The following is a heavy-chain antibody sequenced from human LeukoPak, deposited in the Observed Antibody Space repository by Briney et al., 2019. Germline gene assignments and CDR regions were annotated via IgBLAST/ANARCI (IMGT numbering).Heavy chain of an antibody. D-gene: IGHD5-12*01. CDR2: INPNSGGT. CDR1: GYTFTGYY. Sequence: ASVKVSCKASGYTFTGYYMHWVRQAPGQGLEWMGWINPNSGGTNYAQKFQGRVTMTRDTSISTAYMGLSRLRSDDTAVYYCARDPTDIVATIGRLKILAYYYYGMDVWGQGTTVTVSS. J-gene: IGHJ6*02. V-gene: IGHV1-2*02. CDR3: ARDPTDIVATIGRLKILAYYYYGMDV.